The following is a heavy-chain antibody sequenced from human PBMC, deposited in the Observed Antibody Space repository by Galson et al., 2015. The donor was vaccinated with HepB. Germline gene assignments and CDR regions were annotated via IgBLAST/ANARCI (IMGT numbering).Heavy chain of an antibody. CDR1: GGSISVDNYY. Sequence: QVQLQESGPGLVKPSETLSLTCTVSGGSISVDNYYWNWIRQPPGKGLEWIGNIYYSGSTYYNPSLKSRLTISVDTSKNQFFLKLTSVTAADAAVYYCARGFDGKKAFDIWGQGSMVTVSS. D-gene: IGHD3-9*01. CDR3: ARGFDGKKAFDI. CDR2: IYYSGST. J-gene: IGHJ3*02. V-gene: IGHV4-30-4*01.